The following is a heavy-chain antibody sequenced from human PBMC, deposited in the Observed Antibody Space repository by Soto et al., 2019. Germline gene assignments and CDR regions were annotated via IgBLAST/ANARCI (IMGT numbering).Heavy chain of an antibody. CDR1: GFILSDHY. D-gene: IGHD3-3*01. CDR2: SRNKANTYTT. Sequence: EVQLVESGGGLVQPGGSLRLSCVASGFILSDHYVDWVRQAPGKGLEWVARSRNKANTYTTEHAASVQGRFTISRDDSKNSVFLQMNSLKTDVTAVYYCVSFGVVRDSYYRYCMDVWGQGTTVTVSS. V-gene: IGHV3-72*01. J-gene: IGHJ6*02. CDR3: VSFGVVRDSYYRYCMDV.